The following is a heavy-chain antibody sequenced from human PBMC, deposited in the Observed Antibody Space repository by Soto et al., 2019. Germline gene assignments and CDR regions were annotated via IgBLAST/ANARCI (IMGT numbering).Heavy chain of an antibody. J-gene: IGHJ6*03. V-gene: IGHV1-18*01. Sequence: ASVKVSCKASGYTFTSYGISWVRQAPGQGLEWMGWISAYNGNTNYAQKLQGRVTMTTDTSTSTAYMELRSLRSDDTAVYYCASYCSGGICYLWPDYSTYYMYVWAKGNTVPVSS. D-gene: IGHD2-15*01. CDR2: ISAYNGNT. CDR3: ASYCSGGICYLWPDYSTYYMYV. CDR1: GYTFTSYG.